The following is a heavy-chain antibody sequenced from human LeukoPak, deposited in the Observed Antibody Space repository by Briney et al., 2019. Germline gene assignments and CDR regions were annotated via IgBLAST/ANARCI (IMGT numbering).Heavy chain of an antibody. CDR2: ISAYNGNT. V-gene: IGHV1-18*01. CDR1: GGTFSSYA. CDR3: ARGLSYYYDSSGYTY. D-gene: IGHD3-22*01. J-gene: IGHJ4*02. Sequence: ASVKVSCKASGGTFSSYAISWVRQAPGQGLEWMGWISAYNGNTNYAQKLQGRVTMTTDTSTSTAYMELRSLRSDDTAVYYCARGLSYYYDSSGYTYWGQGTLVTVSS.